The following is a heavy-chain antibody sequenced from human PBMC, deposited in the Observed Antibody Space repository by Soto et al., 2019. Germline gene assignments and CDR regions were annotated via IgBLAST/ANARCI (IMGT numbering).Heavy chain of an antibody. CDR3: AKGISLGAAAPAEYFQH. CDR2: ISGSGGST. V-gene: IGHV3-23*01. D-gene: IGHD2-2*01. J-gene: IGHJ1*01. Sequence: GGSLRLSCAASGFTFSSYAMSWVRQAPGKGLEWVSAISGSGGSTYYADSVKGRFTISRDNSKNTLYLQMNSLRAEDTAVYYCAKGISLGAAAPAEYFQHWGQGTLVTVSS. CDR1: GFTFSSYA.